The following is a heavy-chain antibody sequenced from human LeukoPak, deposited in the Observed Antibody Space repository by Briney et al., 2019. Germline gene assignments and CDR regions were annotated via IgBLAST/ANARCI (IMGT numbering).Heavy chain of an antibody. CDR1: GDSVSSNSAA. V-gene: IGHV6-1*01. Sequence: SQTLSLTCAISGDSVSSNSAAWNWIRQSPSRGLEWLGRTYYRSKWYNDFAISMQSRITINPDTRKNQFSLQLNSVTPEDTAVYYCVRDGRSLSGWFDPWGQGTLVTVSS. CDR3: VRDGRSLSGWFDP. CDR2: TYYRSKWYN. D-gene: IGHD1-26*01. J-gene: IGHJ5*02.